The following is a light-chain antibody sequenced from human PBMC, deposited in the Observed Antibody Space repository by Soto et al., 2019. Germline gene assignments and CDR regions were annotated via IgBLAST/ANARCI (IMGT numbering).Light chain of an antibody. Sequence: QSALTQPASVSGSPGQAITISCTGTSSDVGAYNFVYWYQQHPGKVPKLMIFDVSSRPSGVSDRFSGSKSGHTASRTISGLQAEAEGDYYCSAYTSSSTHVFGSGTKLTVL. CDR1: SSDVGAYNF. CDR3: SAYTSSSTHV. CDR2: DVS. J-gene: IGLJ1*01. V-gene: IGLV2-14*03.